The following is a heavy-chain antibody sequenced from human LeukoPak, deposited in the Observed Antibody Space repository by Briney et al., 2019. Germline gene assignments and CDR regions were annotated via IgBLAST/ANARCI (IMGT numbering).Heavy chain of an antibody. Sequence: PGGSLRPSCAASGFTFSRYAMSWVRQAPGKGLEWVSSITNSGGSTFYADSVKGRFTISRDNPKNTLCLQMNGLRADDTAVYYCAKDSRRFDYWGQGTLVTVSS. CDR2: ITNSGGST. CDR1: GFTFSRYA. CDR3: AKDSRRFDY. V-gene: IGHV3-23*01. J-gene: IGHJ4*02.